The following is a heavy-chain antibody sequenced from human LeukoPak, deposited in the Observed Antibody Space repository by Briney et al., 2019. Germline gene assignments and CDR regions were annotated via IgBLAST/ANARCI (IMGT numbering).Heavy chain of an antibody. CDR2: ISGSGGSI. Sequence: GGSLRLSCAASGFTFSSYAMSWVRQAPGKGLEWVSAISGSGGSIYYADSVKGRFTISRDNSKNTLYLQMNSLRAEDTAVYYCAKDGSGRNYFDYWGQGTLVTVSS. V-gene: IGHV3-23*01. CDR1: GFTFSSYA. CDR3: AKDGSGRNYFDY. D-gene: IGHD3-10*01. J-gene: IGHJ4*02.